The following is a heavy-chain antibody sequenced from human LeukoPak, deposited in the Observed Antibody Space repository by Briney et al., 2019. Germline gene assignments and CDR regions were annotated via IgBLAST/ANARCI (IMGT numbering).Heavy chain of an antibody. D-gene: IGHD1-26*01. Sequence: PGGSLRLSCAASGFTFSSYEMNWVRQAPGKGLEWVSYISSSSSTIYYADSVKGRFTISRDNAKNSLYLQMNSLRAEDTAVYYCASYSGSYSVAYWGQGTLVTVSS. V-gene: IGHV3-48*01. CDR1: GFTFSSYE. CDR2: ISSSSSTI. J-gene: IGHJ4*02. CDR3: ASYSGSYSVAY.